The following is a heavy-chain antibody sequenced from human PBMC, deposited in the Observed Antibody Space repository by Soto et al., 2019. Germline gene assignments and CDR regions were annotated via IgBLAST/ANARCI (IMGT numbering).Heavy chain of an antibody. D-gene: IGHD6-6*01. CDR3: AREGRNSRSSERGKESSFYYGMDV. Sequence: GGSLRLSCAASGFTFSTHGMHWVRQAPGKGLEWVAVIWYDGGNRHYADSVRGRFTISRDNSKSTLFLQMDSLRGEDTALYFCAREGRNSRSSERGKESSFYYGMDVWGQGTTVTVSS. CDR2: IWYDGGNR. V-gene: IGHV3-33*01. J-gene: IGHJ6*02. CDR1: GFTFSTHG.